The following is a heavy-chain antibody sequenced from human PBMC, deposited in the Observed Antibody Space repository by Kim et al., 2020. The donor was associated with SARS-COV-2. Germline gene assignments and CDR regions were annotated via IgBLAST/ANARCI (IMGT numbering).Heavy chain of an antibody. CDR2: INSDGSST. Sequence: GGSLRLSCAASGFTFSSYWMHWVRQAPGKGLVWVSRINSDGSSTSYVDSVKGRFTISRDNAKNTLYLQMNSLRAEDTAVYYCASSSAVVSIRLVWGQGTLVTVSS. J-gene: IGHJ4*02. CDR3: ASSSAVVSIRLV. CDR1: GFTFSSYW. V-gene: IGHV3-74*01. D-gene: IGHD1-26*01.